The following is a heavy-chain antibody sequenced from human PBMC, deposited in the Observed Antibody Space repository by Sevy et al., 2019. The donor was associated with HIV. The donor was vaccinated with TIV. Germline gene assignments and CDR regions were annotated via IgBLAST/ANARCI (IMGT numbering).Heavy chain of an antibody. J-gene: IGHJ4*02. CDR1: GFTFSSYE. Sequence: GSLRLSCAASGFTFSSYEMNWVRQAPGKGLEWVSYISSSGSTIYYADSVKGRFTISRDNAKNSLYLQMNSLRAEDTAVYYCAREVAWFGEGGFDYWGQGTLVTVSS. D-gene: IGHD3-10*01. CDR2: ISSSGSTI. CDR3: AREVAWFGEGGFDY. V-gene: IGHV3-48*03.